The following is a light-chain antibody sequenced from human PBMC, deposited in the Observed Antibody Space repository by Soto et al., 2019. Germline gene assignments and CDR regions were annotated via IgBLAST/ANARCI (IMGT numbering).Light chain of an antibody. J-gene: IGKJ1*01. CDR3: QQYGSSGT. V-gene: IGKV3-20*01. Sequence: DIVMTRSPLSLPVTPWXPAAICCXSSRVLLRSNGYNYLAWYQQKPGQAPRLLIYGASNRATGIPDRFSGSGSGTDFTLTISRLEPEDFAVYYCQQYGSSGTFGQGTKVDIK. CDR1: RVLLRSNGYNY. CDR2: GAS.